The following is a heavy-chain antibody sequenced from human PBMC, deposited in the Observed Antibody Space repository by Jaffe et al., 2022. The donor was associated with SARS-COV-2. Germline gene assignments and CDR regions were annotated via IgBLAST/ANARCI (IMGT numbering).Heavy chain of an antibody. Sequence: EVQLVESGGGLVQPGGSLRLSCAASGFTFSSYAMSWVRQAPGKGLEWVSTISDSGDSTYYADSVKGRFTISRDNSKNTLYLQMNSLRAEDTAVYYCAKDWRGGGSGSYFFDYWGQGTLVTVSS. CDR2: ISDSGDST. D-gene: IGHD3-10*01. J-gene: IGHJ4*02. V-gene: IGHV3-23*04. CDR3: AKDWRGGGSGSYFFDY. CDR1: GFTFSSYA.